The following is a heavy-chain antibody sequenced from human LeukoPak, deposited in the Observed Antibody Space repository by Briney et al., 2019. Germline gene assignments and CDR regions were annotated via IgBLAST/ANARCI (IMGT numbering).Heavy chain of an antibody. V-gene: IGHV3-30-3*01. CDR3: ARGPYDSSGYYLDY. CDR1: GFTFSSYA. D-gene: IGHD3-22*01. Sequence: GRSLRLSCAASGFTFSSYAVHWVRQAPGKGLEWVAVISYDGSNKYYADSVKGRFTISRDNSKNTLYLQMNSLRAEDTAVYYCARGPYDSSGYYLDYWGQGTLVTVSS. CDR2: ISYDGSNK. J-gene: IGHJ4*02.